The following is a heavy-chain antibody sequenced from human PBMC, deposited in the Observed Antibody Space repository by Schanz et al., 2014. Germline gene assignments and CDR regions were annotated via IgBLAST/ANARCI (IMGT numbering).Heavy chain of an antibody. J-gene: IGHJ4*02. CDR1: GFTVSGNY. Sequence: EVQLVESGGGLVQPGGSLRLSCAVSGFTVSGNYMSWVRQAPGKGLECVSVIYSGGITKYVDSVKGRFIISRDYSKNTVYLQMNSLRAEHTAVYYCARDPGGTKTHGLWGQGTLVTVSS. CDR3: ARDPGGTKTHGL. D-gene: IGHD2-15*01. CDR2: IYSGGIT. V-gene: IGHV3-66*01.